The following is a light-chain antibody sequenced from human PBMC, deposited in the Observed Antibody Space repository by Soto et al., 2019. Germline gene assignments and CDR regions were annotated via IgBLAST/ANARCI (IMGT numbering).Light chain of an antibody. CDR2: DVT. CDR1: GSDVGGYNY. CDR3: CSYAGSYTYV. J-gene: IGLJ1*01. V-gene: IGLV2-11*01. Sequence: QSALTQPRSVSGSPGQSVAISCTGTGSDVGGYNYVSWYQQYPGKAPKLIISDVTKRPAGVPDRFSGSKSGNTASLTISGLQTDDEADYYCCSYAGSYTYVFGTGTKVTVL.